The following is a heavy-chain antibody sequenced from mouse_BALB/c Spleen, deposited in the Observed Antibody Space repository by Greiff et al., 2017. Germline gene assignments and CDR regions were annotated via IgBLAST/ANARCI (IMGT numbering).Heavy chain of an antibody. J-gene: IGHJ4*01. V-gene: IGHV5-4*02. CDR1: GFTFSDYY. CDR3: ARGRGAYAMDY. CDR2: ISDGGSYT. Sequence: EVKVVESGGGLVKPGGSLKLSCAASGFTFSDYYMYWVRQTPEKRLEWVATISDGGSYTYYPDSVKGRFTISRDNAKNNLYLQMSSLKSEDTAMYYCARGRGAYAMDYWGPGTSVTVSS.